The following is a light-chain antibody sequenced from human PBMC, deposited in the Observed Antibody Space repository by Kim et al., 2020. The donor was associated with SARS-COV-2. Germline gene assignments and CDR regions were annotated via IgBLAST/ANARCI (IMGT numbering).Light chain of an antibody. CDR1: SGHNSYS. CDR3: ETWDSNIRV. Sequence: SAVKVTCTLSSGHNSYSIAWHQQQPGMAPRYLMKLEGTGSSNKGSGVPDLFSGSSSGADRYLTISTLQSEDEADYYCETWDSNIRVFGTGTKVTVL. CDR2: LEGTGSS. J-gene: IGLJ1*01. V-gene: IGLV4-60*03.